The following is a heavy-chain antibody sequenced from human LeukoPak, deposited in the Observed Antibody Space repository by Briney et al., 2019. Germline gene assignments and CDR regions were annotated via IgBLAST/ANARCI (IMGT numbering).Heavy chain of an antibody. J-gene: IGHJ6*03. D-gene: IGHD3-3*01. CDR2: IHSGGRT. Sequence: GGSLRLSCAASGITVSSNYMSWVRQAPGKGLEWVSVIHSGGRTYYADSVKGRFTISRDNSKNTLYPQMNSLRVEDTAVYYCARATFFGVAYYYYMDVWGKGTTVTVSS. V-gene: IGHV3-66*01. CDR3: ARATFFGVAYYYYMDV. CDR1: GITVSSNY.